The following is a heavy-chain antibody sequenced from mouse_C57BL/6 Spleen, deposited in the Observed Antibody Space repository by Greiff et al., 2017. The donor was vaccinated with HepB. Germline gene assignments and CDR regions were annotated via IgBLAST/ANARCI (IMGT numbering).Heavy chain of an antibody. J-gene: IGHJ3*01. CDR3: ARGVGRGFAY. CDR2: INPNNGGT. CDR1: GYTFTDYH. V-gene: IGHV1-22*01. Sequence: SGPELVKPGASVKMSCKASGYTFTDYHMHWVKQSHGKSLEWIGYINPNNGGTSYNQKFKGKATLTVNKSSSTAYMELRSLTSEDSAVYYCARGVGRGFAYWGQGTLVTVSA. D-gene: IGHD4-1*01.